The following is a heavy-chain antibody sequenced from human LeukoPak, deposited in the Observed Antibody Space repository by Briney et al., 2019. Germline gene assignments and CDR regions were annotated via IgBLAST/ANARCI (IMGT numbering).Heavy chain of an antibody. CDR2: INSDGSGT. Sequence: PGGSLRLSCAASGFTFSSYWMHWVRQAPGKGLVWVSRINSDGSGTSYADSVKGRFTISRDNAKNTLYLQMNSLRAEDTAVYYCARGDSSGWYGDEYWYFDLWGRGTLVTVSS. J-gene: IGHJ2*01. CDR1: GFTFSSYW. D-gene: IGHD6-19*01. V-gene: IGHV3-74*01. CDR3: ARGDSSGWYGDEYWYFDL.